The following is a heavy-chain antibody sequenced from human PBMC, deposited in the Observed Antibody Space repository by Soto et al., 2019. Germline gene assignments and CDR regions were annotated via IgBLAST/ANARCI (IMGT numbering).Heavy chain of an antibody. CDR2: ISSSSSYI. Sequence: EVQLVESGGGLVKPGGSLRLSCAASGFTFSSYSMNWVRQAPGKGLEWVSSISSSSSYIYYADSVKGRFTISRDNAKNSLYLQMNSLRAEDTAVYYCARDGRRRYGMDVWGQGTTVTVSS. CDR1: GFTFSSYS. CDR3: ARDGRRRYGMDV. J-gene: IGHJ6*02. V-gene: IGHV3-21*01.